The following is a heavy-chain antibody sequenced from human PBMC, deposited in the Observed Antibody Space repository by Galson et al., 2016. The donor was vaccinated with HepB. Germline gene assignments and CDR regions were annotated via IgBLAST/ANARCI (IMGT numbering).Heavy chain of an antibody. Sequence: SLRLSCAASGFTFRSYGMSWVRQVPGKGLEWVSTISGYGASTYYADSVKGRFSISRDNSRTTLALQMHSLRGEDTALYYCAKDPYYSSGWGASGSWGQGTLVTVSS. CDR3: AKDPYYSSGWGASGS. V-gene: IGHV3-23*01. D-gene: IGHD6-19*01. CDR2: ISGYGAST. J-gene: IGHJ5*02. CDR1: GFTFRSYG.